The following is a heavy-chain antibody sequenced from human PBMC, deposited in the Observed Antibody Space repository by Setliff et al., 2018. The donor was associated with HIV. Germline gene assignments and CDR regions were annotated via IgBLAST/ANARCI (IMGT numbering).Heavy chain of an antibody. J-gene: IGHJ6*04. Sequence: KISCETSGFSFTSFWIGWVRQMPGKGLEWMGVIYPHDSDAIYSPSLQGQVTISADKSIRTAYLQWSSLKASDTAMYYCARLAGYCSGATCHGGVDVWGKGTTVTVSS. CDR1: GFSFTSFW. V-gene: IGHV5-51*01. CDR3: ARLAGYCSGATCHGGVDV. CDR2: IYPHDSDA. D-gene: IGHD2-15*01.